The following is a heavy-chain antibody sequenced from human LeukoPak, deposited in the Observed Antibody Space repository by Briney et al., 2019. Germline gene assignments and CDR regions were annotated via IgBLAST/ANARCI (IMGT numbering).Heavy chain of an antibody. CDR1: GGSFSGYY. CDR2: INHSGST. CDR3: ASGPVLRYFVF. J-gene: IGHJ6*02. D-gene: IGHD3-9*01. Sequence: PSETLSLTCAVYGGSFSGYYWSWIRQPPGKGLEWIGEINHSGSTNYNPSLKSRVTISVDTSKNQFSLKLSSVTAADTAVYYCASGPVLRYFVFWGQGTTVTVSS. V-gene: IGHV4-34*01.